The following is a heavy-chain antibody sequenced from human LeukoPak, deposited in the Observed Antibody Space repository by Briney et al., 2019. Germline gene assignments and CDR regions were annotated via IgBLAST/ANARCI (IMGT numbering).Heavy chain of an antibody. CDR1: GFTFSDFY. V-gene: IGHV3-11*03. CDR3: ARHAKPYDYVWGSYRYTSFDY. J-gene: IGHJ4*02. Sequence: KPGGSLRLSCAASGFTFSDFYITWIRQAPGKGLKWVSYISSSSSYTNYADSVKGRFTISRDNAKNSLYLQMNSLRAEDTAVYYCARHAKPYDYVWGSYRYTSFDYWGPGTLSPSPQ. CDR2: ISSSSSYT. D-gene: IGHD3-16*02.